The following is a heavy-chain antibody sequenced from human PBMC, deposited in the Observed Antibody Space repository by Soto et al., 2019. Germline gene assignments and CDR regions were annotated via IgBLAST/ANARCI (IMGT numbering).Heavy chain of an antibody. CDR2: ISYDGSNK. V-gene: IGHV3-30*18. J-gene: IGHJ5*02. Sequence: SLRLSCATSGFTFSSYSMNWVRQAPGKGLEWVAVISYDGSNKYYADSVKGRFTISRDNSKNTLYLQMNSLRAEDTAVYYCAKDQGILFAPNWFDPWGQGTLV. CDR3: AKDQGILFAPNWFDP. D-gene: IGHD2-15*01. CDR1: GFTFSSYS.